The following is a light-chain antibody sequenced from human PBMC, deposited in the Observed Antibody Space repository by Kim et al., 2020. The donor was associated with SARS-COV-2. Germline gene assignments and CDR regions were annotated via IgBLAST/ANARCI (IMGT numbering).Light chain of an antibody. Sequence: GQRVTISGSGSYSDIGSNTVNWYQQLPGMAPKLLIYSNNRRSSGVPDRFSGSKSGTSASLAISGLQAEDETDYYCAVWDDRLNGWVFGGGTQLTVL. CDR2: SNN. CDR3: AVWDDRLNGWV. J-gene: IGLJ3*02. CDR1: YSDIGSNT. V-gene: IGLV1-44*01.